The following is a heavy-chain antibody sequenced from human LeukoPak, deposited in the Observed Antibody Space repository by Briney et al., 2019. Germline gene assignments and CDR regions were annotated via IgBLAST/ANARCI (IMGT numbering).Heavy chain of an antibody. CDR2: IKGNGGEK. Sequence: GGSLRLSCAASGFTFSSYAMSWVRQAPGKGLEWVSDIKGNGGEKYYVDSVKGRFTISRDNSKNTLYLQMNSLRAEDTAVYYCARIGPGRDSSSWYRRVDYMDVWGKGPTVTVSS. J-gene: IGHJ6*03. D-gene: IGHD6-13*01. CDR3: ARIGPGRDSSSWYRRVDYMDV. CDR1: GFTFSSYA. V-gene: IGHV3-7*01.